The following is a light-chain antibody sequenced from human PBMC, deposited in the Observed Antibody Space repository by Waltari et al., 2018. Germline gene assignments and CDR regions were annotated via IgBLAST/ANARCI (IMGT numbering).Light chain of an antibody. CDR3: LQHNNYRWT. Sequence: DIQMTQSPSSLSASVGDRVTITCRASQGIRTDLAWYHQRPGRAPTRLIYAASSLQSGVPSRFSGSGSGTEFTLTISSLQPEDFATYYCLQHNNYRWTFGQGTKVEIK. CDR2: AAS. CDR1: QGIRTD. J-gene: IGKJ1*01. V-gene: IGKV1-17*01.